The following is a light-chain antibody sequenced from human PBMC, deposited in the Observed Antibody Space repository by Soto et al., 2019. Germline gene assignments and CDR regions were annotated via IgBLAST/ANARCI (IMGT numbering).Light chain of an antibody. V-gene: IGKV2-24*01. CDR1: QSLVHSDGNTN. Sequence: DIVMTQTPLSSPVTLGQPASISCRSSQSLVHSDGNTNLTWLQQRPGQPPRLLIYKISHRFSGVPDRFSGSGAGTDFTLKISRVEAEDVGVYYCMQATQFPWTFGQGTKVEIK. CDR3: MQATQFPWT. CDR2: KIS. J-gene: IGKJ1*01.